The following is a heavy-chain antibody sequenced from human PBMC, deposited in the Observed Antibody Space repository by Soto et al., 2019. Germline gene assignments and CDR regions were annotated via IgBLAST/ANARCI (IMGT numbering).Heavy chain of an antibody. Sequence: GESLKISCKGSGYSFSNYWIAWVRQMPEKGLEWMGVIYPGDSDTRYSPSFQGQVTISADKCISTAYLQWSSLRASDTAIYYCASHIMTGYLYGMDVWGHGTTVTVSS. J-gene: IGHJ6*02. CDR1: GYSFSNYW. V-gene: IGHV5-51*01. CDR3: ASHIMTGYLYGMDV. CDR2: IYPGDSDT. D-gene: IGHD3-9*01.